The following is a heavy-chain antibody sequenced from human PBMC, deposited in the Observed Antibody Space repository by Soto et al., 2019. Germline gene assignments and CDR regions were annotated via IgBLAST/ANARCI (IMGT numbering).Heavy chain of an antibody. V-gene: IGHV3-53*01. D-gene: IGHD3-3*01. J-gene: IGHJ5*02. Sequence: GSLRLSCAASGFTVSSNYMSWVRQAPGKGLEWVSVIYSGGSTYYADSVKGRFTISRNNSKNTLYLQMNSLRAEDTAVYYCARGQGTYYDFWSGYPNWFDPWGQGTLVTVSS. CDR3: ARGQGTYYDFWSGYPNWFDP. CDR1: GFTVSSNY. CDR2: IYSGGST.